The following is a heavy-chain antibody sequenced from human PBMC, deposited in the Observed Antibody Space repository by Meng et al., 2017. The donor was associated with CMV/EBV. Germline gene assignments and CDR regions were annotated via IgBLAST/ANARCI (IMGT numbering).Heavy chain of an antibody. CDR1: GMTYGDHD. Sequence: SCAASGMTYGDHDMDWVRQGPGEGLEWVGRTRNKANNDTTECATSVKGRFNVSRDELENSLYLQMNSLKTEDTAVYCCAREVGAFDYWGQGILVTVSS. CDR3: AREVGAFDY. V-gene: IGHV3-72*01. CDR2: TRNKANNDTT. D-gene: IGHD1-26*01. J-gene: IGHJ4*02.